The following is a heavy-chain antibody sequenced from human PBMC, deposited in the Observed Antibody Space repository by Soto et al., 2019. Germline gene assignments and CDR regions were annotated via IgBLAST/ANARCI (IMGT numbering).Heavy chain of an antibody. CDR1: RFPFCSYF. CDR2: IKQDGSEK. D-gene: IGHD3-3*01. J-gene: IGHJ4*02. CDR3: ARDDAIFGVVTPSYFDY. V-gene: IGHV3-7*01. Sequence: GALGASCAPPRFPFCSYFMSCVPPAPGKVVEWVANIKQDGSEKYYVDSVKGRFTISRDNAKNSLYLQMNSLRAEDTAVYYCARDDAIFGVVTPSYFDYWGQGTLVTVSS.